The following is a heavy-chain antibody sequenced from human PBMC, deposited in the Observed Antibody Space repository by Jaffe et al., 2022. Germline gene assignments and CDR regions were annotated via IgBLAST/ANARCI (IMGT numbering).Heavy chain of an antibody. V-gene: IGHV3-43*01. Sequence: VQLVESGGLVVQPGGSLRLSCAASGFAFDDFTMHWVRQVPGKGLEWVAYITWDGGNTHYSDSVKGRFTISRDNSKNSLYLQMVNLRTEDTAFYYCAKGGLGETAVYYYFDYWGQGTLVTVSS. J-gene: IGHJ4*02. CDR3: AKGGLGETAVYYYFDY. D-gene: IGHD3-16*01. CDR2: ITWDGGNT. CDR1: GFAFDDFT.